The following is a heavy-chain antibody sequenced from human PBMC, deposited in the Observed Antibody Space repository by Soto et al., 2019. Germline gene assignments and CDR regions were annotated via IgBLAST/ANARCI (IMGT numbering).Heavy chain of an antibody. D-gene: IGHD5-18*01. V-gene: IGHV3-30-3*01. J-gene: IGHJ4*02. CDR3: ARSIHVDTAMVIPF. Sequence: GGSLRLSCAASGFTFSSYAMHWVRQAPGKGLEWVAVISYDGSNKYYADSVRGRFTISRDNSKNTLYLQMNSLRAEDTAVYYCARSIHVDTAMVIPFWGQGTLVTVSS. CDR2: ISYDGSNK. CDR1: GFTFSSYA.